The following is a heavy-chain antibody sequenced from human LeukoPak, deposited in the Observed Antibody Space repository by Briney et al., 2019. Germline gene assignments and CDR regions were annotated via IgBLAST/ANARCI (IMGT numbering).Heavy chain of an antibody. CDR3: ARSSHIVVVTAILGAFDI. CDR2: IYTSGST. J-gene: IGHJ3*02. Sequence: PSETLSLTCTVSDGSISSSSYYWGWIRQPAGKGLEWIGRIYTSGSTNYNPSLKSRVTISVDTSKNQFSLKLSSVTAADTAVYYCARSSHIVVVTAILGAFDIRGQGTMVTVSS. CDR1: DGSISSSSYY. D-gene: IGHD2-21*02. V-gene: IGHV4-61*02.